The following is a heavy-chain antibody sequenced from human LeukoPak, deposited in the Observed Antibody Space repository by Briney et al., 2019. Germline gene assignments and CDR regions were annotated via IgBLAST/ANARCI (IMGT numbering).Heavy chain of an antibody. CDR3: ARAGRDILTETANYYYYIDV. D-gene: IGHD3-9*01. CDR1: GYTFTGYY. CDR2: INHNSGGT. V-gene: IGHV1-2*02. J-gene: IGHJ6*03. Sequence: ASVKVSCKASGYTFTGYYMHWVRQAPGQGLEWMGWINHNSGGTNYAQKFQGRVTMTRDTSISTAYMELSRLRSDDTAVYYCARAGRDILTETANYYYYIDVWGKGTTVTVSS.